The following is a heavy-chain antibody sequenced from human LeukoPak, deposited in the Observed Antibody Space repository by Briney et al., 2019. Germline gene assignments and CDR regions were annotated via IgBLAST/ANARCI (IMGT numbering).Heavy chain of an antibody. Sequence: SVKVSCKASGGTFSSYAISWVRQAPGQGLEWMGGIIPIFGTANYAQKFQGRVTITTDESTSTAYMELSSLRSEDTAVYYCARGPTVTVDYYYYYMDVWGKGTTVTVSS. CDR2: IIPIFGTA. CDR3: ARGPTVTVDYYYYYMDV. V-gene: IGHV1-69*05. J-gene: IGHJ6*03. CDR1: GGTFSSYA. D-gene: IGHD4-11*01.